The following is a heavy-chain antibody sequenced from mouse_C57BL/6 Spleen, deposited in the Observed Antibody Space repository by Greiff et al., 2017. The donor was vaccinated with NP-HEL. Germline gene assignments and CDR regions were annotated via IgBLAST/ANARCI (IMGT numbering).Heavy chain of an antibody. Sequence: QVQLQQPGAELVKPGASVKLSCKASGYTFTSYWMQWVKPRPGQGLEWIGEIDPSDSYTNYNQKFKGKSTLTVDTSSSTTSMQLSSLTSEDSAVYYCARSGDSSRSRDCAMDYWGQGTSVTVSS. CDR3: ARSGDSSRSRDCAMDY. J-gene: IGHJ4*01. CDR1: GYTFTSYW. V-gene: IGHV1-50*01. CDR2: IDPSDSYT. D-gene: IGHD3-2*01.